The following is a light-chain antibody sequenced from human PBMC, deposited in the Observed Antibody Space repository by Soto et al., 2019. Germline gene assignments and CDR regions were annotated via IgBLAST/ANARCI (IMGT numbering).Light chain of an antibody. V-gene: IGLV2-14*03. CDR3: SSYTTSNTYV. CDR2: DVT. CDR1: SSDVGAYNY. J-gene: IGLJ1*01. Sequence: QSARTQPASVSVSPGQSIAISCTGTSSDVGAYNYVSWYQQYPGQAPKLMIYDVTSRPSGVSDRFSGSKSGNTASLTISGLQAEDEADYYCSSYTTSNTYVFGAGTKVTVL.